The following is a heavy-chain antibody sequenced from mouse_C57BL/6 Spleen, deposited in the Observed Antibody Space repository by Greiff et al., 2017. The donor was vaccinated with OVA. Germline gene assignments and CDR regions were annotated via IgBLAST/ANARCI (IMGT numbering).Heavy chain of an antibody. V-gene: IGHV1-5*01. Sequence: DVKLVESGPVLARPGASVKMSCKTSGYTFTSYWMHWVKQRPGQGLEWIGAIYPGNSDTSYNQKFKGKAKLTAVTSASTAYMELSSLTNEDAAVYYCTRSGVYDGYYGDYAMDYWGQGTSVTVSS. CDR2: IYPGNSDT. CDR3: TRSGVYDGYYGDYAMDY. D-gene: IGHD2-3*01. J-gene: IGHJ4*01. CDR1: GYTFTSYW.